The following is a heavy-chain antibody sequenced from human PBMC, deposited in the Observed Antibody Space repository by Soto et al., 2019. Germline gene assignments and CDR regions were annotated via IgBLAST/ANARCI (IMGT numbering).Heavy chain of an antibody. D-gene: IGHD2-15*01. CDR2: TKNKDNKYFT. Sequence: EVQLVESGGGLVQPGGSLRLSCAVSGFTFSDHFMDWVRQAPGKGLEWVGRTKNKDNKYFTEYAASVKGRFTISRDYSNNCLYLAMSSLKSEDTAVYYCVILMWYRPYWGQGPLVTFAS. V-gene: IGHV3-72*01. CDR1: GFTFSDHF. J-gene: IGHJ4*02. CDR3: VILMWYRPY.